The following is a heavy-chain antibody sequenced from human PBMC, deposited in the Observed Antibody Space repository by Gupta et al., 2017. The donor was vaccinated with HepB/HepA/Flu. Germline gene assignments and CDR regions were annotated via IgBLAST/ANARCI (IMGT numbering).Heavy chain of an antibody. J-gene: IGHJ4*02. CDR3: ARGTRTFDY. Sequence: QVQLVQSAAEVRTPWASVQVSCTASGYSFASYDVSWVRQATGQGLEWMGWMNPRSGNTGYLQKFQGRVTMTRDTSISTAYMELSSLRSEDTAVYYCARGTRTFDYWGQGTLVTVSS. V-gene: IGHV1-8*01. CDR2: MNPRSGNT. CDR1: GYSFASYD.